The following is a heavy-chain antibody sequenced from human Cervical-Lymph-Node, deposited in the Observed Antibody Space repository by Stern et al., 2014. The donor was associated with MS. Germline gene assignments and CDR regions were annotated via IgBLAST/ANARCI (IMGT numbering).Heavy chain of an antibody. Sequence: QEQLVQSGAEVKKPGASVNVSCRASGYAFTSYYIHWVRQAPGQGLEWMGIINPSGGHTHYAQNFQGRVTMTRGKSTSTVYMELSTLRYEDTAIYYCARDLGTTPSLRYWGQGTLVTVSS. J-gene: IGHJ4*02. CDR3: ARDLGTTPSLRY. CDR2: INPSGGHT. CDR1: GYAFTSYY. D-gene: IGHD1-7*01. V-gene: IGHV1-46*01.